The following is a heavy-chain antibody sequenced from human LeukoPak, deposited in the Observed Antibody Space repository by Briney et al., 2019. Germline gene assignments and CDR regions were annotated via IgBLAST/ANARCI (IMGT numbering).Heavy chain of an antibody. V-gene: IGHV4-34*01. J-gene: IGHJ4*02. CDR1: GGSFSDYY. CDR2: INHSGST. D-gene: IGHD4-17*01. CDR3: ARGPVTHFDY. Sequence: SETLSLTCAVYGGSFSDYYWSWIRQPPGKGLEWIGEINHSGSTNYNPSLKSRVTISVDTSKNQFSLKLSSVTAADTAVYYCARGPVTHFDYWGQGTLVTVSS.